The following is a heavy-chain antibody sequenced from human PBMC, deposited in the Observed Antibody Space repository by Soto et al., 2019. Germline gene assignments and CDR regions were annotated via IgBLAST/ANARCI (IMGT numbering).Heavy chain of an antibody. CDR3: AKDYTVAADPSSVILFDY. J-gene: IGHJ4*02. Sequence: EVQVLESGGGLVQRGGSLRLSCAASGFTFNHYAMSWVRQAPGKGLEWVSIIIANGGTFYADSVKGRFTISRYNSKNTVYLQMSSLRVEDTAIYYCAKDYTVAADPSSVILFDYWGQGALVTVSS. V-gene: IGHV3-23*01. D-gene: IGHD2-15*01. CDR1: GFTFNHYA. CDR2: IIANGGT.